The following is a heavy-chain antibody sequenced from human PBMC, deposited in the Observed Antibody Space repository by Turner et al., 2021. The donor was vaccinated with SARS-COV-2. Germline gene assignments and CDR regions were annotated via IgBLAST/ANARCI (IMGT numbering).Heavy chain of an antibody. D-gene: IGHD2-15*01. CDR3: PRDLGGLRFDY. J-gene: IGHJ4*02. CDR2: IYSGGST. Sequence: EVQLVESGGGLIQPGGSLRLSCAASGFTVSSNYMSWVRQAPGKGLEWVSVIYSGGSTFYADSVKGRFTISRDNSKNTLYLQMNSLRAEDTAVYYCPRDLGGLRFDYWGQGTLVTVSS. V-gene: IGHV3-53*01. CDR1: GFTVSSNY.